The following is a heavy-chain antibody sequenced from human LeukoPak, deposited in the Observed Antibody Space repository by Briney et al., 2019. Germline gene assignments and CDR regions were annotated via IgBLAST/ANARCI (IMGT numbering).Heavy chain of an antibody. D-gene: IGHD3-22*01. CDR1: GGSISSYY. V-gene: IGHV4-4*07. J-gene: IGHJ5*02. CDR2: IYTSGST. Sequence: SETLSLTCTVSGGSISSYYWSWIRQPAGKGLEWIGRIYTSGSTNYNPSLKSRVTMSVDTSKNQFSLKLSSVTAADTAVYYCARGPNYYDSRGFDPWGQGTLVTVSS. CDR3: ARGPNYYDSRGFDP.